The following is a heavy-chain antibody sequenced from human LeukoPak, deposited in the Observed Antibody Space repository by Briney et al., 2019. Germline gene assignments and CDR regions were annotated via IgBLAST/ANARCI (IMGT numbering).Heavy chain of an antibody. D-gene: IGHD2-15*01. CDR1: GGSFSGYY. Sequence: SETLSLTCAVYGGSFSGYYWSWIRQPPGKGLEWIGEINHSGSTNYNPSLKSRVTISVDTSKNQFSLKLSSVTAADTAVYYCARLGYCSGGSCYYYYYMDVWGKGTTVTVSS. V-gene: IGHV4-34*01. J-gene: IGHJ6*03. CDR2: INHSGST. CDR3: ARLGYCSGGSCYYYYYMDV.